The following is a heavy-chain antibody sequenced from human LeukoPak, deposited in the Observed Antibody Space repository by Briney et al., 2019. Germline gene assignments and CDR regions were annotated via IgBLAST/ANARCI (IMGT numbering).Heavy chain of an antibody. V-gene: IGHV4-34*01. CDR3: ARYVVYGSGKYYFDY. D-gene: IGHD3-10*01. CDR2: INHSGST. Sequence: PSETLSLTCAVYGGSFSGYSWSWIRQPPGKGLEWIGEINHSGSTNYNPSLKSRVTISVDTSKKQFSLKLSSVTAADTAVYYCARYVVYGSGKYYFDYWGQGTLVTVSS. J-gene: IGHJ4*02. CDR1: GGSFSGYS.